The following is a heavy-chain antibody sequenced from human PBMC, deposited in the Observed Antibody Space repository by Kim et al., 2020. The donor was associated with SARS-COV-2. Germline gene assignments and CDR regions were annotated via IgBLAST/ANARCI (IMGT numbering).Heavy chain of an antibody. V-gene: IGHV4-61*01. D-gene: IGHD2-15*01. Sequence: SETLSLTCTVSGGSVSSCSYYWSWIRQPPGKGLEWIGSIYYSGITNYNPSLKSRVTISVDTSKNQFSLKLSCVTAADTAVYYCARVSPGGNGFDYWGQGTLVTVSS. J-gene: IGHJ4*02. CDR2: IYYSGIT. CDR1: GGSVSSCSYY. CDR3: ARVSPGGNGFDY.